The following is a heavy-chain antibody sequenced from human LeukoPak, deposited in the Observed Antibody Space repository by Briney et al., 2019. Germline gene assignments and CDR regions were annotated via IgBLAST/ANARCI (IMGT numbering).Heavy chain of an antibody. CDR1: GGSISSGGYY. Sequence: SQTLSLTCTVSGGSISSGGYYWSWIRQPPGKGLEWIGYIYYSGSTYYNPSLKSRVTISVDTSKNQFSLKLSSVTAADTAVYYCARDRRGYSYGALGDYYYYYYGMDVWGQGTTVTVSS. J-gene: IGHJ6*02. V-gene: IGHV4-30-4*01. CDR2: IYYSGST. D-gene: IGHD5-18*01. CDR3: ARDRRGYSYGALGDYYYYYYGMDV.